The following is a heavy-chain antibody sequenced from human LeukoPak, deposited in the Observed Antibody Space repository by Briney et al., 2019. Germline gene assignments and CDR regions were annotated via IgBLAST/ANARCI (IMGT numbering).Heavy chain of an antibody. CDR2: IWYDGSNE. Sequence: PGGSLRLSCEASGLTFSSYGMHWVRQAPGKGLEWVAVIWYDGSNEYYADSVKGRFTISRDNSKNTLNLQMNSLRVEDTAVYYCARETNDYDSSGYPLDAFDIWGQGTMVTVSS. CDR3: ARETNDYDSSGYPLDAFDI. J-gene: IGHJ3*02. V-gene: IGHV3-33*08. D-gene: IGHD3-22*01. CDR1: GLTFSSYG.